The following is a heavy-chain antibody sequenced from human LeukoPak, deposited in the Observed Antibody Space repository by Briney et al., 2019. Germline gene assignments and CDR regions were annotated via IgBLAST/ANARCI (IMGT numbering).Heavy chain of an antibody. D-gene: IGHD3-10*01. Sequence: SVKVSCKASGFPFTRSAVQWVRQARGQRLEWIGWIVVGSGKTKYAQKFQERVTITRDMSTSAAYMEVSSLRSEDTAVYYCAAAGLLRFEDLLYYGVDVWGKGTTVTVSS. V-gene: IGHV1-58*01. CDR1: GFPFTRSA. CDR2: IVVGSGKT. CDR3: AAAGLLRFEDLLYYGVDV. J-gene: IGHJ6*04.